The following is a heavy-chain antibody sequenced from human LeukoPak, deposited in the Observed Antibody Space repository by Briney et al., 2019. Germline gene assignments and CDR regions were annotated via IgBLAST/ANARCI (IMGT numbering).Heavy chain of an antibody. CDR3: ARDSPIYDPEAFDI. CDR2: ISSSSSYI. Sequence: GGSLRLSCAASGLTFSSYSMNWVRQAPGKGLEWVSSISSSSSYIYYADSVKGRFTISRDNAKNSLYLQMNSLRAEDTAVYYCARDSPIYDPEAFDIWGQGTMVAVSS. J-gene: IGHJ3*02. D-gene: IGHD2/OR15-2a*01. V-gene: IGHV3-21*01. CDR1: GLTFSSYS.